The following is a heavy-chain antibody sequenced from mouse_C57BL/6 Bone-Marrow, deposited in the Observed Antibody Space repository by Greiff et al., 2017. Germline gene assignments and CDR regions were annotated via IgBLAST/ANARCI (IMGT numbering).Heavy chain of an antibody. Sequence: VQLQQSGAELVRPGASVKLSCTASGFNIKDDYIHWVKQRPEQGLEWIGWLDPEIGDTEYASKFPGKATITSDTSSNTAYLQLSSLTSEDNAVYYCSSFDGNYFDFWGQGTPLTGAS. V-gene: IGHV14-4*01. CDR3: SSFDGNYFDF. D-gene: IGHD2-3*01. CDR1: GFNIKDDY. CDR2: LDPEIGDT. J-gene: IGHJ2*01.